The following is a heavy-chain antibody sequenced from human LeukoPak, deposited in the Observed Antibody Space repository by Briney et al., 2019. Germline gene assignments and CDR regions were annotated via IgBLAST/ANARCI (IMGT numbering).Heavy chain of an antibody. Sequence: GGSLRLSCAASGFTFSSYSMNWVRQAPGKGLEWVSSISSSSSYIYYADSVKGRFTISRDNAKNSLYLQMNSLRAEDTAVYYCAREGGEMATIYYYYYYMDVWSKGTTVTVSS. CDR3: AREGGEMATIYYYYYYMDV. J-gene: IGHJ6*03. CDR1: GFTFSSYS. V-gene: IGHV3-21*01. D-gene: IGHD5-24*01. CDR2: ISSSSSYI.